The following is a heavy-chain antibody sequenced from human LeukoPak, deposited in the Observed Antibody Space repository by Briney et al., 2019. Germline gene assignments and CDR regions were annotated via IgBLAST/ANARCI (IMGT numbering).Heavy chain of an antibody. CDR2: INPNSGGT. V-gene: IGHV1-2*02. CDR3: ARAQKYSSTTRIYYYYYMDV. CDR1: GYTFTGYY. D-gene: IGHD6-13*01. J-gene: IGHJ6*03. Sequence: ASVKVSCKASGYTFTGYYMHWVRQAPGQGLEWMGWINPNSGGTNYAQKFQGRVTMTRDTSISTAYMELSRLRSDDTAVYYCARAQKYSSTTRIYYYYYMDVWGKGTTVTVSS.